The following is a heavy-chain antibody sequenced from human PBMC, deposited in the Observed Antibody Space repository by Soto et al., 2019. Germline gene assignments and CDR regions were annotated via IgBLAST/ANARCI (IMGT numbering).Heavy chain of an antibody. CDR1: GYTFTGYY. CDR3: ARDLISSGYSYGNFDY. CDR2: INPNSGGT. V-gene: IGHV1-2*02. J-gene: IGHJ4*02. Sequence: ASVKVSCKASGYTFTGYYMHWVRQAPGQGLEWMGWINPNSGGTNYAQKFQGRVTMTRDTSISTAYMELSRLRSDDTAVYYCARDLISSGYSYGNFDYWGQGTLVTVSS. D-gene: IGHD5-18*01.